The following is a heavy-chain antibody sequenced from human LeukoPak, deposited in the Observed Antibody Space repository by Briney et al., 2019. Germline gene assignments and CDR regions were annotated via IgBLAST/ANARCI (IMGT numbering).Heavy chain of an antibody. CDR1: GFTFSNYG. J-gene: IGHJ1*01. V-gene: IGHV3-30*02. CDR3: AKVTGCSGGSCYHFQH. Sequence: QPGGSLRLSCAASGFTFSNYGMHWVRQAPGKGLEWVAFIRYDGSNKYYADSVKGRFTISRDNSKNTLYLQTNSLRAEDTAVYYCAKVTGCSGGSCYHFQHWGQGTLVTVSS. D-gene: IGHD2-15*01. CDR2: IRYDGSNK.